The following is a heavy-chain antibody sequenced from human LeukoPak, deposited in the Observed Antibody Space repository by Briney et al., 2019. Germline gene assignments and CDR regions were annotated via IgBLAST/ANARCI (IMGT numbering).Heavy chain of an antibody. CDR1: GFTFSSYA. V-gene: IGHV3-23*01. CDR3: AKLDGSATSPY. Sequence: SGGSLRLSCAASGFTFSSYAMSWVRQAPGKGLEWVSAISGSGGSTYYADSVKGRFTISRDNSKNTLYLQMNSLRAEDTALYYCAKLDGSATSPYWGQGTLVTVSS. CDR2: ISGSGGST. D-gene: IGHD3-10*01. J-gene: IGHJ4*02.